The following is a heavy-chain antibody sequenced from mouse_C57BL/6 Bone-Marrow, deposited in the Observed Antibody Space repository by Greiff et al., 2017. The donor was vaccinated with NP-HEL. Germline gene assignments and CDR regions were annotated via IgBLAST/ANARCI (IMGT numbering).Heavy chain of an antibody. J-gene: IGHJ3*01. CDR3: ARELSDYSAWFAY. CDR2: IDPSDSYT. CDR1: GYTFTSYW. Sequence: QVHVKQPGAELVKPGASVKLSCKASGYTFTSYWMQWVKQRPGQGLEWIGEIDPSDSYTNYNQKFKGKATLTVDTSSSTAYMQLSSLTSEDSAVYYCARELSDYSAWFAYWGQGTLVTVSA. D-gene: IGHD2-4*01. V-gene: IGHV1-50*01.